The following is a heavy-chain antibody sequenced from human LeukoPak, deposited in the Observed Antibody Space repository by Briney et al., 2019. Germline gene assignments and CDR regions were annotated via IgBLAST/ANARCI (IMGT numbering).Heavy chain of an antibody. V-gene: IGHV3-48*02. CDR2: ISRTTGTI. CDR1: GFTFITYS. Sequence: AGGSLRLSCAASGFTFITYSMNWVRQAPGKGLEWVSSISRTTGTIYYADSVKDRFTISRDNAKNSLYLQMNSLRDDDTAVYYCTRRSGFDIWGQGTMVTVSS. J-gene: IGHJ3*02. CDR3: TRRSGFDI.